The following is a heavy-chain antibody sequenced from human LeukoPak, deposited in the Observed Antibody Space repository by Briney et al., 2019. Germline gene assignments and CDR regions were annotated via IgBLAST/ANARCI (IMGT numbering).Heavy chain of an antibody. CDR1: GYSISSGYY. CDR2: IYHSGST. CDR3: AREGDHSSSWSGFDY. J-gene: IGHJ4*02. D-gene: IGHD6-13*01. V-gene: IGHV4-38-2*02. Sequence: SETLSLTCTVSGYSISSGYYWGWIRLPPGKGLEWIGSIYHSGSTYYNPSLKSRVTISVDTSKNQFSLKLSSVTAADTAVYYCAREGDHSSSWSGFDYWGQGTLVTVSS.